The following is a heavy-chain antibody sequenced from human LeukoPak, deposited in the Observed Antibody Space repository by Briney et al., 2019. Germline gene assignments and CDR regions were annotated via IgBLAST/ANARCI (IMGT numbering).Heavy chain of an antibody. V-gene: IGHV1-2*02. CDR2: INPNSGGT. J-gene: IGHJ4*02. Sequence: ASVTVSCKTSGYTFTNYYMHWVRQAPGQGLEWMGWINPNSGGTNYAQKFQGRVAMTRDTSISTAYMELNRLRSDDTAVYYCVPSLTNWYYFDYWGQGTLVTVSS. CDR1: GYTFTNYY. CDR3: VPSLTNWYYFDY. D-gene: IGHD1-1*01.